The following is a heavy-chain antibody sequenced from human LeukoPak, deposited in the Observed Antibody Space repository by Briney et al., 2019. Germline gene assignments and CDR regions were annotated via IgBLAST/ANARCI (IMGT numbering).Heavy chain of an antibody. J-gene: IGHJ4*02. D-gene: IGHD6-13*01. Sequence: GASVKVSCKVSGYTLTELSMHWVRQAPGKGLEWMGGFDPEDGETIYAQKFQGRVTMTADTSTDTAYMELSSLRSEDTAVYYCSTLTYSRSWYYNYWGQGTLVTVSS. CDR2: FDPEDGET. CDR3: STLTYSRSWYYNY. CDR1: GYTLTELS. V-gene: IGHV1-24*01.